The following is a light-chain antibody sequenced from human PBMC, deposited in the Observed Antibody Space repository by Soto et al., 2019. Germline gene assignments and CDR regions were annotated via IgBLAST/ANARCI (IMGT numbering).Light chain of an antibody. CDR1: NSDIGSHA. J-gene: IGLJ2*01. Sequence: QSVLTQPPSASGTPGQRVTISCSGSNSDIGSHAVDWYQQFPGTAPTLLIYSTDQRPSGVPDRFSGSKSGTSASLAISRLQSEDDADYFCATWADSVNGVVFGGGTKVTVL. CDR3: ATWADSVNGVV. CDR2: STD. V-gene: IGLV1-44*01.